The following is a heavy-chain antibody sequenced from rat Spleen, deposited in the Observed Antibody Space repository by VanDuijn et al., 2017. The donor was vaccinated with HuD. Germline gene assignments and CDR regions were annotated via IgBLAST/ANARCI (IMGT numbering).Heavy chain of an antibody. J-gene: IGHJ2*01. CDR1: GFTFSSYY. V-gene: IGHV5-25*01. Sequence: EVQLVESGGALVQPGRSMKLSCAASGFTFSSYYMAWVRQAPTKGLEWVAPISTGGGNTYYRDSVKGRFTISRDNAKSTLYLQMDSLRSEDTATYYCSRTMGITYDYFHYWGQGVMVTVSS. CDR3: SRTMGITYDYFHY. D-gene: IGHD1-9*01. CDR2: ISTGGGNT.